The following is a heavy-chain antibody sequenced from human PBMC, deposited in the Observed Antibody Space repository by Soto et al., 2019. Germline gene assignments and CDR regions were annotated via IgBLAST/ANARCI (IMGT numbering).Heavy chain of an antibody. V-gene: IGHV4-31*03. Sequence: QVQLQESGPGLVKPSQTLSLTCTVSGASISSGFYYWTWIRQFPGKGLEWIGYIYYRGSTYYNPSYKSRLSRLIATSKNPFSLKLTSVTAADRAVYYSARAEGYSSAWGVFDPWGQGTLVAVCS. J-gene: IGHJ5*02. D-gene: IGHD2-15*01. CDR2: IYYRGST. CDR3: ARAEGYSSAWGVFDP. CDR1: GASISSGFYY.